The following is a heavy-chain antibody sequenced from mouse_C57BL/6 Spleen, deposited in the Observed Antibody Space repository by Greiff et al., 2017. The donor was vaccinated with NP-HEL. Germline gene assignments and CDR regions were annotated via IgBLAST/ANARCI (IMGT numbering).Heavy chain of an antibody. J-gene: IGHJ4*01. CDR2: IRNKANGYTT. CDR1: GFTFTDYY. V-gene: IGHV7-3*01. CDR3: ASSPYYAMDY. Sequence: EVHLVESGGGLVQPGGSLSLSCAASGFTFTDYYMSWVRQPPGKALEWLGFIRNKANGYTTEYSASVKGRFTISRDNSQSILYLQMNALRAEDSATYYCASSPYYAMDYWGQGTSVTVSS.